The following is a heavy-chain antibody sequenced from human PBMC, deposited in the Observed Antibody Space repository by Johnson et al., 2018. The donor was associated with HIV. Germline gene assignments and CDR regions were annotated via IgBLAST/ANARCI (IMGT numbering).Heavy chain of an antibody. CDR2: LYSSGKP. D-gene: IGHD6-13*01. Sequence: VQLVESGGGLIQPGGSLRLSCAASGFTVSTYYMTWVRQASGKGLELVSLLYSSGKPYYADSVTGRFTISTDTSKNTLYLQMNSLRAEDTAVYYCARDTRNRPYSSSWLVDAFDIWGQGTMVTVSS. CDR1: GFTVSTYY. J-gene: IGHJ3*02. V-gene: IGHV3-66*03. CDR3: ARDTRNRPYSSSWLVDAFDI.